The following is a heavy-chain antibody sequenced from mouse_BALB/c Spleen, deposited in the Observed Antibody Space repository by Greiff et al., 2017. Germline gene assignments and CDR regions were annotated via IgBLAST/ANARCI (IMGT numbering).Heavy chain of an antibody. V-gene: IGHV5-12-2*01. CDR1: GFTFSSYT. J-gene: IGHJ4*01. Sequence: EVQVVESGGGLVQPGGSLKLSCAASGFTFSSYTMSWVRQTPEKRLEWVAYISNGGGSTYYPDTVKGRFTISRDNAKNTLYLQMSSLKSEDTAMYYCARHGNYVVNYAMDYWGQGTSVTVSS. CDR3: ARHGNYVVNYAMDY. D-gene: IGHD2-1*01. CDR2: ISNGGGST.